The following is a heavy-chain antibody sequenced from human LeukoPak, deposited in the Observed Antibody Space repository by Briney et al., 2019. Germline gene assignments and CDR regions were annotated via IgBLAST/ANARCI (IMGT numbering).Heavy chain of an antibody. V-gene: IGHV4-39*07. J-gene: IGHJ4*02. CDR3: AREPGVVIREYYFDY. Sequence: SETLSLTCAVSGDSINSRSYYWAWIRQPPGKGLEWIGSIYHSESTYYNPSLKSRVTISVDTSKNQFSLKLSSVTAADTAVYYCAREPGVVIREYYFDYWGQGTLVTVSS. CDR1: GDSINSRSYY. CDR2: IYHSEST. D-gene: IGHD3-3*01.